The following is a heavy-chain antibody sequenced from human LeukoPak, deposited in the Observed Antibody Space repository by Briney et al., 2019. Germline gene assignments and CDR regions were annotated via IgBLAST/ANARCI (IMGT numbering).Heavy chain of an antibody. V-gene: IGHV4-34*01. J-gene: IGHJ4*02. D-gene: IGHD3-3*01. Sequence: SETLSLTCTVSGGSISSYYWSWIRQPPGKGLEWIGEINHSGSTNYNPSLKSRVTISVDTSKNQFSLKLSSVTAADTAVYYCARGHDFWSGYFGGIDYWGQGTLVTVSS. CDR3: ARGHDFWSGYFGGIDY. CDR1: GGSISSYY. CDR2: INHSGST.